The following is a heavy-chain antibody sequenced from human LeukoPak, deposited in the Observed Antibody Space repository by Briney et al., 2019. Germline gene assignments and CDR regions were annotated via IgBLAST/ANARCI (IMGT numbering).Heavy chain of an antibody. CDR1: VYTFTSYY. CDR3: ARVVPPYNWFDP. D-gene: IGHD4/OR15-4a*01. CDR2: INPSGGST. Sequence: ASAKVSSKAPVYTFTSYYMHWGRHTPGQRLGWMGLINPSGGSTNYTQKSQGTVTITRETSTSTVYMELSSLRPDDTAGYYCARVVPPYNWFDPWGQGTLVTVSS. J-gene: IGHJ5*02. V-gene: IGHV1-46*01.